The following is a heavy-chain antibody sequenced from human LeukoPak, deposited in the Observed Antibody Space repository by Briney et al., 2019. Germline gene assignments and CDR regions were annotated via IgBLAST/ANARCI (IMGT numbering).Heavy chain of an antibody. D-gene: IGHD1-26*01. J-gene: IGHJ4*02. Sequence: PGGSLRLSCAASGFNFNNYWMSWLRQAPGKGLEWVANIKDDGSEEYYVDSVKGRFTIARDNAYNSLYLQMNSLRVEDTAIYFCARSTRRYSGDYWGQGTLVSVSS. V-gene: IGHV3-7*03. CDR3: ARSTRRYSGDY. CDR1: GFNFNNYW. CDR2: IKDDGSEE.